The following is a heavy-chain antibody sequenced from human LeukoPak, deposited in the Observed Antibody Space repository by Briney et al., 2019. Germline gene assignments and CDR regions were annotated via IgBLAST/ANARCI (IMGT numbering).Heavy chain of an antibody. CDR1: GFTFSSYG. D-gene: IGHD6-13*01. Sequence: PGRSLRLSCAASGFTFSSYGMHWVRQAPGKGLEWVAVISYDGSNKYYADSVKGRFTISRDNSKNTLYLQMNSLRAEDTAVYYCAKDTLAAAGTIYYYYGMDVWGQGTTVTVSS. CDR3: AKDTLAAAGTIYYYYGMDV. CDR2: ISYDGSNK. J-gene: IGHJ6*02. V-gene: IGHV3-30*18.